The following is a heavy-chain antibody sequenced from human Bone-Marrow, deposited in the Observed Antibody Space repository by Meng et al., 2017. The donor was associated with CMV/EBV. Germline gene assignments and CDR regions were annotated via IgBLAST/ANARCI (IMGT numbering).Heavy chain of an antibody. D-gene: IGHD2-2*02. CDR1: GFTFSGSA. Sequence: GESLKISCAASGFTFSGSAMHWVRQASGKGLEWVGRIRSKANSYATAYAASVKGRFTISRDDSKNTAYLQMNSLKTEDTAVYLCTRRSDIVVVPAAIRSYYYYGMDVWGQGPTVTVSS. CDR2: IRSKANSYAT. CDR3: TRRSDIVVVPAAIRSYYYYGMDV. J-gene: IGHJ6*02. V-gene: IGHV3-73*01.